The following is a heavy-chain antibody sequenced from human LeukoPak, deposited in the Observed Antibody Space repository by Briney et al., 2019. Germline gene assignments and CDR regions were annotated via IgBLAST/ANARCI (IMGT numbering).Heavy chain of an antibody. CDR1: GFTFSNYG. CDR3: ANNFDY. Sequence: GRSLRLXCAASGFTFSNYGMHWVRQAPGKGLEWVAVIWHDGSNKYYADSVKGRFTIARDNSKNTVFLQMNSLRAEDTAVYYCANNFDYWGQGTLVTVSS. CDR2: IWHDGSNK. J-gene: IGHJ4*02. V-gene: IGHV3-33*06.